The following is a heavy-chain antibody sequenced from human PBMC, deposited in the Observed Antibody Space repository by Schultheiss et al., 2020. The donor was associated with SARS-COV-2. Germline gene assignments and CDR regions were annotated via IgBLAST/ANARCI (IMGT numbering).Heavy chain of an antibody. CDR2: ISYDGSNK. V-gene: IGHV3-30-3*01. Sequence: GGSLRLSCAASGFTFSSHWMHWVRQAPGKGLEWVAVISYDGSNKYYADSVKGRFTISRDNSKNTLYLQMNSLRAEDTAVYYCARDFAAGTGYWGQGTLVTVSS. CDR1: GFTFSSHW. J-gene: IGHJ4*02. D-gene: IGHD6-13*01. CDR3: ARDFAAGTGY.